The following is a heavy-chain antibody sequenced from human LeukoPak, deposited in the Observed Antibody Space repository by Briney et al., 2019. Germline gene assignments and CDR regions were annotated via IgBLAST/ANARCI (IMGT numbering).Heavy chain of an antibody. CDR1: GGTFSRNA. J-gene: IGHJ5*02. V-gene: IGHV1-69*06. CDR3: ARDLGPLSAIGGYNWFDP. D-gene: IGHD4-23*01. CDR2: IIPIFGTA. Sequence: SVKVSCKTSGGTFSRNAISWVRQAPGQGLEWMGGIIPIFGTANYAQKFQGRVTITADKSTSTAYMELNSLRSADTAVYYCARDLGPLSAIGGYNWFDPWGQGTLVTVSS.